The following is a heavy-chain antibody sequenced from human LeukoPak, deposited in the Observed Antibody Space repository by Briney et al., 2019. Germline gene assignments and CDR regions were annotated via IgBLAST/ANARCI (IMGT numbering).Heavy chain of an antibody. CDR1: GDSINNGAYS. Sequence: SQTLSLTCSVSGDSINNGAYSWNWIRLHPGIGLEWIGYIYYNGGTNYTPSLRSRVTISMATSKNHFSLRLDSMTAADTAVYFCARRYYYGGGGFDSWGQGTLVTVS. CDR3: ARRYYYGGGGFDS. D-gene: IGHD3-10*01. CDR2: IYYNGGT. J-gene: IGHJ4*02. V-gene: IGHV4-31*03.